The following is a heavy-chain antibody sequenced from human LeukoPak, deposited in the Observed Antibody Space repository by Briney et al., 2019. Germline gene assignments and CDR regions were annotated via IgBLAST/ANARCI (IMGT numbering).Heavy chain of an antibody. D-gene: IGHD6-13*01. CDR2: MNPNSGNA. V-gene: IGHV1-8*01. CDR1: GDTFTSYD. Sequence: ASVKVSCKASGDTFTSYDINWVRQATGQGLEWMGWMNPNSGNAGYAQKFQGRVTMTRNTSISTAYMELSSLRSEDTAVYYCARVRSSWTPGYFQHWGQGTLVTVSS. J-gene: IGHJ1*01. CDR3: ARVRSSWTPGYFQH.